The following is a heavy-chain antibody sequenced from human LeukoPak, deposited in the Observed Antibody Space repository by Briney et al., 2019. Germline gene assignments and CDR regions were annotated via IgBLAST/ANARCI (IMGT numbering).Heavy chain of an antibody. D-gene: IGHD3-22*01. CDR2: ISYDGSNK. CDR3: ARGRSRYYYDSSGYYSSYYYYYYMDV. V-gene: IGHV3-30*04. CDR1: GFTFSSYA. J-gene: IGHJ6*03. Sequence: GGSLRLSCAASGFTFSSYAMHWVRQAPGKGLEWVAVISYDGSNKYYADSVKGRFTISRDNSKNTLYLQMNSLRAGDTAVYYCARGRSRYYYDSSGYYSSYYYYYYMDVWGKGTTVTISS.